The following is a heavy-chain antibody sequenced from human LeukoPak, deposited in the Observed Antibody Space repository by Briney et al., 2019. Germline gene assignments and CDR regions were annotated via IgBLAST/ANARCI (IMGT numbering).Heavy chain of an antibody. CDR2: ISSSSSYI. D-gene: IGHD2-2*01. V-gene: IGHV3-21*01. J-gene: IGHJ6*02. CDR3: ARDLVLAAMFEVNYYYYGMDV. Sequence: GGSLRLSCAASGFTFSSYSMNWVRQAPGKGLEWVSSISSSSSYIYYADSVKGRFTISRDNAKNSLYLQMNGLRAEDTAVYYCARDLVLAAMFEVNYYYYGMDVWGQGTTVTVSS. CDR1: GFTFSSYS.